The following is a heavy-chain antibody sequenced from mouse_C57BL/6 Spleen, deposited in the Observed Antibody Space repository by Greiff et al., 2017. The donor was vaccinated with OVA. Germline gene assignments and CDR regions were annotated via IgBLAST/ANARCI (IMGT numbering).Heavy chain of an antibody. J-gene: IGHJ2*01. D-gene: IGHD2-2*01. CDR1: GYTFTSYT. CDR2: INPSSGYT. Sequence: QVQLQQSGADLARPGASVKMSCKASGYTFTSYTMHWVKQRPGQGLEWIGYINPSSGYTKYNQKFKDKATLTADKSSSTAYMQLSSLTSEDSAVYYCARWGVTTRDFDYWGQGTTLTVSS. CDR3: ARWGVTTRDFDY. V-gene: IGHV1-4*01.